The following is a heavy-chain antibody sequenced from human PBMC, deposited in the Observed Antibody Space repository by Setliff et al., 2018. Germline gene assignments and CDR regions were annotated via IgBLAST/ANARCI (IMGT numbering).Heavy chain of an antibody. CDR3: ARGLEGEDYFYYMDV. J-gene: IGHJ6*03. CDR1: GASTSTYY. D-gene: IGHD2-21*01. CDR2: MYYSGDT. Sequence: PSETLSLTCSVSGASTSTYYWSWIRQSPGKGLEWVGYMYYSGDTNYNPSLKSRVTMSVDKSKNQFSLKLTSVTAADTAVYYCARGLEGEDYFYYMDVWGKGNTVTVSS. V-gene: IGHV4-59*12.